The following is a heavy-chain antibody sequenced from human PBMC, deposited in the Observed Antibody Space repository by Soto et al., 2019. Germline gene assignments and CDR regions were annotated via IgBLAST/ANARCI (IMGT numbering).Heavy chain of an antibody. CDR1: GFTFSSYA. D-gene: IGHD6-13*01. CDR3: AKDLYRSSWYRSHY. CDR2: IIGSGGNT. Sequence: PGGSLRLSCAASGFTFSSYAMTWVRQPPGKGLEWVSSIIGSGGNTYYADSVKGRFTISRDNSKNTLSLQMNSLRAEDTAVYYCAKDLYRSSWYRSHYWGQGTLVTVSS. V-gene: IGHV3-23*01. J-gene: IGHJ4*02.